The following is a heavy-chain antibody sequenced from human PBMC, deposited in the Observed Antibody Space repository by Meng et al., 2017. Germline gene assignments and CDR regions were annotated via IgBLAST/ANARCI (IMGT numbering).Heavy chain of an antibody. D-gene: IGHD6-6*01. CDR1: GGSFSGYY. J-gene: IGHJ4*02. CDR2: INHSGST. V-gene: IGHV4-34*01. CDR3: ARRGIAARPFYY. Sequence: VPLQQCGARLLKPSETLTLTCAVYGGSFSGYYWSWIRQPPGKGLEWIGEINHSGSTNYNPSLKSRVTISVDTSKNQFSLKLSSVTAADTAVYYCARRGIAARPFYYWGQGTLVTVSS.